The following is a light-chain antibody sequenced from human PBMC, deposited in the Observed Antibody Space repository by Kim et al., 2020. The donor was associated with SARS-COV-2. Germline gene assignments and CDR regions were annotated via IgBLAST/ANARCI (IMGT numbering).Light chain of an antibody. J-gene: IGKJ4*01. V-gene: IGKV3-20*01. Sequence: TPGESASRPCGASQSVSSNAFAWYQQKPVQVHRLPIYDASTRATDIPDRFSGSGSVTGFTLTICRLEPEDFVVYFCQQHATAPVTFGGGTKVDIK. CDR3: QQHATAPVT. CDR2: DAS. CDR1: QSVSSNA.